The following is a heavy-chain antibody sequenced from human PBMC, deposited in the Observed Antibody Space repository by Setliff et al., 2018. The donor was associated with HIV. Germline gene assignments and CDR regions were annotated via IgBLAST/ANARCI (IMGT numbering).Heavy chain of an antibody. V-gene: IGHV1-69*02. Sequence: GASVKVSCKASGGPFTSYNIMWVRQAPGQGLEWMGRIISILGIPNYAHKFQGRVTITADKSTRTSYMELSSLRSEDTAVYYCAKTAFYDTSGLPDFWGQGTLVTVSS. J-gene: IGHJ4*02. CDR2: IISILGIP. CDR3: AKTAFYDTSGLPDF. CDR1: GGPFTSYN. D-gene: IGHD3-22*01.